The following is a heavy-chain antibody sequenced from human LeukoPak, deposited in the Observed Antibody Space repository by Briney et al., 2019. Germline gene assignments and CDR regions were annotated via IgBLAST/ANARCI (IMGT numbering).Heavy chain of an antibody. CDR1: GYTFASYA. CDR3: AKVDGDNNFDY. Sequence: ASVKVSCKASGYTFASYAIHWVRQAPGQRLEWMGWITTVNGNTRYSQTFQGRVIISRDASTSTAFMELSGLRFEDTAMYYCAKVDGDNNFDYWGQGTLVTVSS. D-gene: IGHD5-24*01. J-gene: IGHJ4*02. CDR2: ITTVNGNT. V-gene: IGHV1-3*04.